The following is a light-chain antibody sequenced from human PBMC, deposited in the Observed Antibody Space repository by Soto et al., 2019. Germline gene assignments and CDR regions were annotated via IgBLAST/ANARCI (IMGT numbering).Light chain of an antibody. Sequence: QSALTQPPSVSAAPGQKVTISCAGRTSNIGKNYVSWYQQIPGTAPKLIIYDSNQRPSGIPDRFSGSKSGTSASLDIAGLQTGDEADYYCGTWDSSLRAGVFGGGTKVTVL. CDR3: GTWDSSLRAGV. V-gene: IGLV1-51*01. J-gene: IGLJ2*01. CDR1: TSNIGKNY. CDR2: DSN.